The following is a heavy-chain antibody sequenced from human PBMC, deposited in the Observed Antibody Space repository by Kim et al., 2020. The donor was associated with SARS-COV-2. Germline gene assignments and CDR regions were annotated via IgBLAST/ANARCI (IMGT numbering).Heavy chain of an antibody. D-gene: IGHD2-15*01. CDR3: ARVVVVADAYWFDP. J-gene: IGHJ5*02. V-gene: IGHV4-39*01. Sequence: SPPLKRRAAISVDTSKNQFTLKLSSVTAADTAVYYCARVVVVADAYWFDPWGQGTLVTVSS.